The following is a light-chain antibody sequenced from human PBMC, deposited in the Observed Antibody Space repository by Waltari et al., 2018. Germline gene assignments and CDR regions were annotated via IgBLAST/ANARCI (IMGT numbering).Light chain of an antibody. CDR2: GQD. CDR3: LSRDISSTRF. J-gene: IGLJ2*01. CDR1: SLRRYS. Sequence: SSELTQDPTVSVALGQTVRITCQGDSLRRYSASWYQQRPGQAPVLVFYGQDNRPSGIPDRLSGSTEGDTATLTITGTQAEDEADYYCLSRDISSTRFFGGGTRLTV. V-gene: IGLV3-19*01.